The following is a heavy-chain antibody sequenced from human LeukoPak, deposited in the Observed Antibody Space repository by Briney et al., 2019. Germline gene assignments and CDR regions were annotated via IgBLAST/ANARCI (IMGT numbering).Heavy chain of an antibody. Sequence: GGSLRLSCAASGFTFSSYAMSWVRQAPGKGLEWVSAISGSGGSTYYADSVKGRFTISRDNSKNTLYLQMNSLRAEDTAVYYCAKDLGYAILTGLDYWGQGTLVTVSS. V-gene: IGHV3-23*01. D-gene: IGHD3-9*01. J-gene: IGHJ4*02. CDR2: ISGSGGST. CDR1: GFTFSSYA. CDR3: AKDLGYAILTGLDY.